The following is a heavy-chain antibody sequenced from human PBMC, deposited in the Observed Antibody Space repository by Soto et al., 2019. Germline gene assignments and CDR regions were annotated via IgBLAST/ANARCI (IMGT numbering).Heavy chain of an antibody. V-gene: IGHV4-30-4*01. CDR2: IYYSGST. J-gene: IGHJ4*02. Sequence: SETLSLTCTVSGGSISSGDYYWSWIRQPPGKGLEWIGYIYYSGSTYYNPSLKSRVTISVDTSKNQFSLKLSSVTAADTAVYYCARALRAIWFGEYPGPAYYFDYWGQGTLVTVS. CDR3: ARALRAIWFGEYPGPAYYFDY. D-gene: IGHD3-10*01. CDR1: GGSISSGDYY.